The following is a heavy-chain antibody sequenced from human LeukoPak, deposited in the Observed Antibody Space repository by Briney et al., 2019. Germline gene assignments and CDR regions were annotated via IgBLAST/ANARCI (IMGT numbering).Heavy chain of an antibody. CDR2: MNPNSGNT. CDR3: ASAPRYSSSWPNNWFDP. D-gene: IGHD6-13*01. Sequence: ASVKVSCKASGYTFISYDINWVRQATGQGLEWMGWMNPNSGNTGYAQKFQGRVTMTRNTSISTAYMELSSLRSEDTAVYFCASAPRYSSSWPNNWFDPWGQGTLVTVSS. CDR1: GYTFISYD. J-gene: IGHJ5*02. V-gene: IGHV1-8*01.